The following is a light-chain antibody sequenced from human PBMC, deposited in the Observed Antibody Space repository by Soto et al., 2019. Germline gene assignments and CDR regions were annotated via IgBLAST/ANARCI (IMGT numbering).Light chain of an antibody. V-gene: IGKV3-20*01. CDR3: QLYGSSPRT. Sequence: IVLAHCPGPLALSPAETATLSCRARQIVSSSYLAWYQQKPGHAPRLLIYGASSRATSIPERCSGSGSGTDFPLTSSIVEPEDFAVYCCQLYGSSPRTFGQGTKVDIK. CDR1: QIVSSSY. CDR2: GAS. J-gene: IGKJ1*01.